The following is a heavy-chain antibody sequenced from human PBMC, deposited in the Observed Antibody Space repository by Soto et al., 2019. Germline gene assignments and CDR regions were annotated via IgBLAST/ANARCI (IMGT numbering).Heavy chain of an antibody. D-gene: IGHD3-22*01. J-gene: IGHJ6*04. Sequence: GESLKISCKGSGYSFTSYWIGWVRQMPGKGLEWMGIIYPGDSDTRYSPSFQGQVTISADKSISTAYLQWSSLKASDTAMYYCARQRYYYDSSGYYYYYYGMDVWGKGTTVTVSS. CDR3: ARQRYYYDSSGYYYYYYGMDV. CDR2: IYPGDSDT. V-gene: IGHV5-51*01. CDR1: GYSFTSYW.